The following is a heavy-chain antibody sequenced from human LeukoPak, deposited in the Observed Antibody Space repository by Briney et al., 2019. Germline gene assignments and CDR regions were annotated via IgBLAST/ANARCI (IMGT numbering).Heavy chain of an antibody. V-gene: IGHV4-59*08. CDR2: IYYSGST. D-gene: IGHD2-15*01. CDR3: ARRINYFDY. Sequence: SETLSLTCTVSGDSITSYYWSWIRQPPGKGLEWIGYIYYSGSTNYNPSLKSRVTTSVDTSKNQFSLKLSSVTAADTAVHYCARRINYFDYWGQGILVTVS. J-gene: IGHJ4*02. CDR1: GDSITSYY.